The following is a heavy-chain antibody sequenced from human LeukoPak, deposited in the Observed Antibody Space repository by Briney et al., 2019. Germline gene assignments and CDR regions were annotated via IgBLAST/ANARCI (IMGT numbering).Heavy chain of an antibody. J-gene: IGHJ4*02. CDR3: AGQMFRGGYCSSTSCYTFDY. CDR2: IYYSGST. Sequence: SETLSLTCTVSGGSISSSSYYWGWIRQPPGKGLEWIGSIYYSGSTYYSPSLKSRVTISVDTSKNQFSLKLSSVTAADTAVYYCAGQMFRGGYCSSTSCYTFDYWGQGTLVTVSS. D-gene: IGHD2-2*02. V-gene: IGHV4-39*01. CDR1: GGSISSSSYY.